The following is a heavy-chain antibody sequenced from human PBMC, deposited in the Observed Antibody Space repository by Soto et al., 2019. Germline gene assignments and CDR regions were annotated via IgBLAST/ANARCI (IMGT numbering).Heavy chain of an antibody. D-gene: IGHD3-22*01. CDR3: AYYYDSSGYYDEFKFDY. CDR2: IYYSGST. CDR1: GGSISSSSYY. V-gene: IGHV4-39*01. J-gene: IGHJ4*02. Sequence: PSETLSLTCTVSGGSISSSSYYWGWLRQPPGKGLEWIGSIYYSGSTYYNPSLKSRVTISVDTSKNQFSLKLSSVTAADTAVYYCAYYYDSSGYYDEFKFDYWGQGTLVTVSS.